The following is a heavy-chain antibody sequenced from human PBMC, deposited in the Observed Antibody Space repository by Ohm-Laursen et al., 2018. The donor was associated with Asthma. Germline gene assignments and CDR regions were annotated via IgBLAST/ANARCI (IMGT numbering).Heavy chain of an antibody. J-gene: IGHJ3*01. CDR3: AHTVCSSSCYTGFDF. Sequence: TQTLTPTCSFSGFSLSTSGVAVGWLRQPPGKALEWLALIYWDDDKRYSPSLTSRLTITKDTSKNQVVLTMTNMDPVDTATYYCAHTVCSSSCYTGFDFWGQGTVVTVSS. CDR1: GFSLSTSGVA. CDR2: IYWDDDK. D-gene: IGHD2-2*02. V-gene: IGHV2-5*02.